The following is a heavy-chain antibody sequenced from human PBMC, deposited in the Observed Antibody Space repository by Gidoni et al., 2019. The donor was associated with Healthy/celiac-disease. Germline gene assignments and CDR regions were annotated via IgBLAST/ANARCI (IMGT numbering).Heavy chain of an antibody. V-gene: IGHV4-61*02. Sequence: SQTLSLTCTVSGGSISSGSYYWSWIRQPAGKGLEWIGRIYTSGSTNYNPSLKSRVTISVDTSKNQFSLKLSSVTAADTAVYYCARDVFSVYSGLRVFDYWGQGTLVTVSS. CDR1: GGSISSGSYY. J-gene: IGHJ4*02. CDR3: ARDVFSVYSGLRVFDY. CDR2: IYTSGST. D-gene: IGHD2-21*01.